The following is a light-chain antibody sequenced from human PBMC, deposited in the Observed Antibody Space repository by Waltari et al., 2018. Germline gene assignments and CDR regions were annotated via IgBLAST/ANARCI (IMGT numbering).Light chain of an antibody. CDR1: TRDVGGFTY. CDR2: DVS. CDR3: CSDAASYVV. J-gene: IGLJ2*01. V-gene: IGLV2-11*01. Sequence: QSALTQPRPVSGSPGQSVTITCTPATRDVGGFTYVTWYQQHTGEAPTLMIYDVSKRPSGFPDRFSVSKYGYTASLTISGLQAEDGADYYCCSDAASYVVCGGGTKLTVL.